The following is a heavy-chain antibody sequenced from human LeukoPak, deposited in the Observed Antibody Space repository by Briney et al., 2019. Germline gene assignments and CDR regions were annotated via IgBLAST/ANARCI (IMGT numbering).Heavy chain of an antibody. V-gene: IGHV4-39*01. CDR2: IHYSGIT. D-gene: IGHD3-10*01. CDR3: ARRLDYYCSGSYLGL. Sequence: SETLSLTCVVSGGSISGSSHYWGWVRQPPGKGPEWIGSIHYSGITYYSPSLKSPVTISVDTSKNQFSLKLTSVTAADTAVYYCARRLDYYCSGSYLGLWGQGTQVTVSS. CDR1: GGSISGSSHY. J-gene: IGHJ4*02.